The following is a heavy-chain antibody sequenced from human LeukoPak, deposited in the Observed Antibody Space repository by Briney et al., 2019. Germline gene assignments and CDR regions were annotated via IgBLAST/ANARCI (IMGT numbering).Heavy chain of an antibody. V-gene: IGHV4-4*07. D-gene: IGHD6-13*01. Sequence: SETLSLTCTVSGVSISSYYWSWIRQPAGKGLEWIGLIYTTGSTNYNPSLKSRVTMSVDTSKNQFSLKLSSVTAADTAVYYCASHDPKGWGRIAAFNWFDPWGQGTLVTVSS. CDR1: GVSISSYY. CDR2: IYTTGST. J-gene: IGHJ5*02. CDR3: ASHDPKGWGRIAAFNWFDP.